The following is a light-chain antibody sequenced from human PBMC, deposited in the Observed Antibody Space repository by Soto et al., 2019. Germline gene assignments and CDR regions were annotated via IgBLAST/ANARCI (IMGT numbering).Light chain of an antibody. Sequence: EIVMTQSPATLSVSPGERATLSCRASRSVSSNLAWYQQKPRQAPRLLIYGASTRATGIPARFSGSGSGTEFTLTISNLQSEDFAVYYCPQYNNWPWTFGQGTKVEIK. V-gene: IGKV3D-15*01. CDR3: PQYNNWPWT. J-gene: IGKJ1*01. CDR1: RSVSSN. CDR2: GAS.